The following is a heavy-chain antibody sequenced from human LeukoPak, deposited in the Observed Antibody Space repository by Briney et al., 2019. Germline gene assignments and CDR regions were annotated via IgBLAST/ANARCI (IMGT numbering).Heavy chain of an antibody. Sequence: ASVKVSCKASGYTFTDYYMHWVRQAPGQGLGWMGWINPTSGGTKYAQKFQGRVTMTRDTSITTAYMELSRLTSDDTAVYYCARLDTITNAFDYWGQGTLVTVSS. CDR3: ARLDTITNAFDY. V-gene: IGHV1-2*02. J-gene: IGHJ4*02. D-gene: IGHD2-8*01. CDR2: INPTSGGT. CDR1: GYTFTDYY.